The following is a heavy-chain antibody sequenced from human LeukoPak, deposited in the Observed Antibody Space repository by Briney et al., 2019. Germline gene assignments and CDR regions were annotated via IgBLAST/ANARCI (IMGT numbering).Heavy chain of an antibody. V-gene: IGHV4-59*11. J-gene: IGHJ6*02. CDR3: ARSRYGNYYYGMDV. CDR1: GGSISGHY. CDR2: IYDSGST. Sequence: PSETLSLTCTVSGGSISGHYCNWIRQPPGKGLEWIGYIYDSGSTNYNPSLRSRVTISVDTSKNQFSLKLSSVTAADTAVYYCARSRYGNYYYGMDVWGQGTTVTVSS. D-gene: IGHD3-3*01.